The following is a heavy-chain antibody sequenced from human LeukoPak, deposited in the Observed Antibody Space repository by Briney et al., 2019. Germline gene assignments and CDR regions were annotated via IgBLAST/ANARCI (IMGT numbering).Heavy chain of an antibody. D-gene: IGHD3/OR15-3a*01. CDR2: ISYDGSNK. CDR3: AKVKWTGLAKTFDY. J-gene: IGHJ4*02. CDR1: GFTFSSYG. Sequence: PGGSLRLSCAASGFTFSSYGMHWVRQAPGKGLEWVAVISYDGSNKYYADSVKGRFTISRDNSKDTLYLQMNSLRSEDTAVYYCAKVKWTGLAKTFDYWGQGTLVTVSS. V-gene: IGHV3-30*18.